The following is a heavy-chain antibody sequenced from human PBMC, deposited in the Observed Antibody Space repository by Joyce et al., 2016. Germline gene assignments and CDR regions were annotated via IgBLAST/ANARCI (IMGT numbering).Heavy chain of an antibody. Sequence: EMQLEESGGTLVHPGGSLRLSCKVSHCLSNKFVMAWVRQAPGKVREWVSARGASGSGIYYADAVKGRFSISRDNSNNMMYLQMTSLQIEDTATYFCARAMTAVVAYTLRDGFDVWGQGTLVAVSS. CDR3: ARAMTAVVAYTLRDGFDV. CDR1: HCLSNKFV. V-gene: IGHV3-23*04. CDR2: RGASGSGI. J-gene: IGHJ3*01. D-gene: IGHD2-15*01.